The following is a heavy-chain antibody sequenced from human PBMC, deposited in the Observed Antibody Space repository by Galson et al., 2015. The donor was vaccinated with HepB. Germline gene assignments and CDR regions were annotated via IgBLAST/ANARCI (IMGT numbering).Heavy chain of an antibody. CDR2: IYYSGST. V-gene: IGHV4-39*01. CDR1: GGSISSSSYY. Sequence: ETLSLTCTASGGSISSSSYYWGWIRQPPGKGLEWIGSIYYSGSTYYNPSLKSRVTISVDTSKNQFSLKLSSVTAADTAVYYCARPGSMVRGPFDYWGQGTLVTVSS. D-gene: IGHD3-10*01. J-gene: IGHJ4*02. CDR3: ARPGSMVRGPFDY.